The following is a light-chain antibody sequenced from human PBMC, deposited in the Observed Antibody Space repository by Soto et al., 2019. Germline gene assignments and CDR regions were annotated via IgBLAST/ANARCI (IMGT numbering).Light chain of an antibody. CDR3: QQYGSSWT. J-gene: IGKJ1*01. V-gene: IGKV3-20*01. Sequence: EIVLTQSPGTLYLSPGERATLSCRASQSVSSSYLAWYQQKPGQAPRLLIYGASSRATGIPDRFSGSGSGTDFTFTISRLEPEDFAVYYCQQYGSSWTFGQGTKVEIK. CDR2: GAS. CDR1: QSVSSSY.